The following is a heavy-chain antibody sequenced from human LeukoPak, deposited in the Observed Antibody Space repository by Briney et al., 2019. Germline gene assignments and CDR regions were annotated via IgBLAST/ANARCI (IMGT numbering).Heavy chain of an antibody. CDR3: ARVWYYDSSGYYQDY. CDR1: GYTFTSYG. D-gene: IGHD3-22*01. CDR2: ISAYNGDT. V-gene: IGHV1-18*01. Sequence: ASVKVSCKASGYTFTSYGINWVRQAPGQGLEWMGWISAYNGDTNYAQKLQGRVTMTTDTSTSTAYMELSSLRSEDTAVYYCARVWYYDSSGYYQDYWSQGTLVTVSS. J-gene: IGHJ4*02.